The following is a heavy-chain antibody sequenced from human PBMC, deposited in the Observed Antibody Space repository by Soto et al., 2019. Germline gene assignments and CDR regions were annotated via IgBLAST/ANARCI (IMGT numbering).Heavy chain of an antibody. J-gene: IGHJ6*02. V-gene: IGHV1-69*13. Sequence: SVKVSCKASGGTFSSYAISWVRQAPGQGLEWMGGIIPIFGTANYAQKFQGRVTITADESTSTAYMELSSLRSEDTAVYYCARDPSQYYYDSSGYSRTYYYYGMDVWGQGTTVTVSS. D-gene: IGHD3-22*01. CDR2: IIPIFGTA. CDR3: ARDPSQYYYDSSGYSRTYYYYGMDV. CDR1: GGTFSSYA.